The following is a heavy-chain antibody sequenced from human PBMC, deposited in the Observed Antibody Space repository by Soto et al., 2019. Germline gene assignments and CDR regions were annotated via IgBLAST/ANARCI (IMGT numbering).Heavy chain of an antibody. CDR2: INPNSGST. V-gene: IGHV1-2*02. D-gene: IGHD2-21*02. CDR3: AREDIVVVTAIQAGMDV. CDR1: GYTFTGYY. Sequence: ASVKVSCKASGYTFTGYYMHWVRQAPGQGLEWMGWINPNSGSTNYAQKFQGRVTMTRDTSISTAYMELGRLRSDDTAVYYCAREDIVVVTAIQAGMDVWGQGTTVTVSS. J-gene: IGHJ6*02.